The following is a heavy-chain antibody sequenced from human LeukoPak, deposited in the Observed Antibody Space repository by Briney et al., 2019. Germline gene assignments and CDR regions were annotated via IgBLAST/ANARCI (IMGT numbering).Heavy chain of an antibody. CDR2: ISSSSSTI. V-gene: IGHV3-48*01. Sequence: GGSLRLSCAASGFTFSSYSMNWVRQAPGKGLEWVSYISSSSSTIYYADSVKGRFTISRDNSKNTLYLQMNSLRAEDTAVYYCAKPIDTGRYEFDYWGQGTLVTVSS. J-gene: IGHJ4*02. CDR3: AKPIDTGRYEFDY. D-gene: IGHD3-10*01. CDR1: GFTFSSYS.